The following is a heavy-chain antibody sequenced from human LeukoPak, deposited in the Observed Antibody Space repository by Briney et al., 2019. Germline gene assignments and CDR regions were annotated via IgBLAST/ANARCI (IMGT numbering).Heavy chain of an antibody. CDR3: ARDVDSYGSEYYFDY. CDR2: IIPILGIA. Sequence: SVNVSCKASGGTFSSYAISWVRQAPGQGLEWMGRIIPILGIANYAQKFQGRVTITADKSTSTAYMELSSLRSEDTAVYYCARDVDSYGSEYYFDYWGQGTLVTVSS. D-gene: IGHD5-18*01. CDR1: GGTFSSYA. V-gene: IGHV1-69*04. J-gene: IGHJ4*02.